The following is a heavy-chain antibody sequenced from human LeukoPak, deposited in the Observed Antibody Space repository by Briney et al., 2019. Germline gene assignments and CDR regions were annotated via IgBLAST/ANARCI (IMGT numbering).Heavy chain of an antibody. Sequence: GASVKVSCKASGYTFTSYDVNWVRQATGQGLEWMGWMNPNSGNTGYAQKLQGRVTMTTDTSTSTAYMELRSLRSDDTAVYYCARGVRDPIAFYYMDVWGKGATVTISS. V-gene: IGHV1-8*01. CDR2: MNPNSGNT. J-gene: IGHJ6*03. CDR3: ARGVRDPIAFYYMDV. D-gene: IGHD3-3*02. CDR1: GYTFTSYD.